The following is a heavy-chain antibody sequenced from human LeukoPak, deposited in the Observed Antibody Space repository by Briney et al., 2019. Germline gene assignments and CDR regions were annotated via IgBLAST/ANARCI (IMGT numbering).Heavy chain of an antibody. J-gene: IGHJ6*04. CDR1: GFTFSSYG. CDR3: AELGITMIGGV. V-gene: IGHV3-23*01. D-gene: IGHD3-10*02. CDR2: ISGSGGST. Sequence: GGTLRLSCAASGFTFSSYGMSWVRQAPGKGLEWVSAISGSGGSTYYADSVKGRFTISRDNAKSSLYLQMNSLRAEDTAVYYCAELGITMIGGVWGKGTTVTISS.